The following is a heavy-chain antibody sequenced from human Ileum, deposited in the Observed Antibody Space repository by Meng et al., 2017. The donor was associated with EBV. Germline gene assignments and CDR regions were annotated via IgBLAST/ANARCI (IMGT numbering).Heavy chain of an antibody. D-gene: IGHD2-2*01. V-gene: IGHV1-3*01. Sequence: HVLLVQYGTGVKKPGASLKVSCKASGYSFTSSAIHWVRQAPGQRLEWMGWVHAGNGDTKYSQNFQDRLTIARDTSANTAYMDLSSLRSEDTAVYYCARGHQTYHDYWGQGTLVTVSS. CDR3: ARGHQTYHDY. CDR2: VHAGNGDT. CDR1: GYSFTSSA. J-gene: IGHJ4*02.